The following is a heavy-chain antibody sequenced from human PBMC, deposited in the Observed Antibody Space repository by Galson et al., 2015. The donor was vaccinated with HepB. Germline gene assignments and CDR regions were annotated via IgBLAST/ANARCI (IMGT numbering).Heavy chain of an antibody. CDR3: AKVTKRLVFISYCFDY. J-gene: IGHJ4*02. CDR1: GFTFRSYA. Sequence: SLRLSCAASGFTFRSYAMHWVRQAPGKGLEWVAVISYDGSNKHYEDSVQGRSTISRDNSKNTLYLQMNSLSAKDTAVYYCAKVTKRLVFISYCFDYWGQGTLVTVSS. CDR2: ISYDGSNK. V-gene: IGHV3-30*18. D-gene: IGHD2-21*02.